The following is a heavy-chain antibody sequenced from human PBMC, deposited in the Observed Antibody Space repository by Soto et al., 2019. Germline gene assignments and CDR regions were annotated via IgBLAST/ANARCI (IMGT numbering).Heavy chain of an antibody. D-gene: IGHD5-18*01. CDR3: ARGRIQLWYPFDY. V-gene: IGHV4-59*01. CDR1: GGSISSYY. J-gene: IGHJ4*02. Sequence: QVQLQESGPGLVKPSETLSLTCTVSGGSISSYYWSWIRQPPGKGLEWIGYIYYSGSTNYTPSLKSLVTLSVDPSKTPFSLNLSSVTAADTAVYYCARGRIQLWYPFDYWGQGTLVTVSS. CDR2: IYYSGST.